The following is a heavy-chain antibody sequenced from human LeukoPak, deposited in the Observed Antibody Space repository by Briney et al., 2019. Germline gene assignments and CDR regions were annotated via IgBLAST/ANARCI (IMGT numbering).Heavy chain of an antibody. V-gene: IGHV1-18*01. Sequence: ASVKVSCKASGYTFTSYGISWVRQAPGQGLEWMGWISAYNGNTNYAQKLQGRVTMTTDTSTSTAYMELRSLRSDDTAVYYCARDIQSSNYYGMDVWGQGTTVTVSS. CDR1: GYTFTSYG. CDR3: ARDIQSSNYYGMDV. D-gene: IGHD6-19*01. CDR2: ISAYNGNT. J-gene: IGHJ6*02.